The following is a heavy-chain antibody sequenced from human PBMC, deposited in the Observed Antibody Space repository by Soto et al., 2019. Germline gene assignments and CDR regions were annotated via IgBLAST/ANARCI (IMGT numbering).Heavy chain of an antibody. CDR2: ISYDGSNK. D-gene: IGHD3-3*01. V-gene: IGHV3-30*03. CDR3: XXXXLRFXXWLAXYGMDV. CDR1: GFTFSSYG. J-gene: IGHJ6*02. Sequence: QVQLVESGGGVVQPGRSLRLSCAASGFTFSSYGMHWVRQAPGKGLEXXXVISYDGSNKYYADSVKGRFTISRDNSKXXXXXXXXXXXXXXXXXXXXXXXXLRFXXWLAXYGMDVWGQGTTVTVSS.